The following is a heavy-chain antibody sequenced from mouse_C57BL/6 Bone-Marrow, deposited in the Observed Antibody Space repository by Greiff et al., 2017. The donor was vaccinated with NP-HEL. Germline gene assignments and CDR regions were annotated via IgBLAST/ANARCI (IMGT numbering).Heavy chain of an antibody. Sequence: VQLQQSGAELARPGASVKLSCKASGYTFTSYGISWVKQSTGQGLEWIGEIYPRSGNTYYNEKFKGKATLTADKSSSTAYMELRSLTSEDSAVYFCAWQLRLRGFAYWGQGTLVTVSA. CDR3: AWQLRLRGFAY. CDR2: IYPRSGNT. J-gene: IGHJ3*01. D-gene: IGHD3-2*02. CDR1: GYTFTSYG. V-gene: IGHV1-81*01.